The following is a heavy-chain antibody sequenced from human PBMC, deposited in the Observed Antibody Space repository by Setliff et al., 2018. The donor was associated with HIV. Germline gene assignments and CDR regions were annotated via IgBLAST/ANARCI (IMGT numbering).Heavy chain of an antibody. Sequence: GSLRLSCVASGFTFSSYWMTWVRQAPGKGLEWVANVDQDGSEKYYVASVKGRFTIYRDNADNTLYLQMSSLRADDTAVYYCARVDDDYVWARTYFDYWGQGSLVTVSS. V-gene: IGHV3-7*01. CDR1: GFTFSSYW. J-gene: IGHJ4*02. CDR3: ARVDDDYVWARTYFDY. D-gene: IGHD3-16*01. CDR2: VDQDGSEK.